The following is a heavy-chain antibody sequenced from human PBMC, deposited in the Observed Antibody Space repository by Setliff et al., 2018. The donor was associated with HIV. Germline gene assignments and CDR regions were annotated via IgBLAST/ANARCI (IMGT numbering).Heavy chain of an antibody. Sequence: SETLSLTCAVSGNSIGSGYYWGWIRQPPGKGLEWIASIYYNGNIYYNPSLKSRVTITMDTSKNQFSLILSSVTAADTAVYSCVRHLSEMAMVDHWGQGTLVTVSS. V-gene: IGHV4-38-2*01. J-gene: IGHJ4*02. CDR1: GNSIGSGYY. CDR2: IYYNGNI. CDR3: VRHLSEMAMVDH.